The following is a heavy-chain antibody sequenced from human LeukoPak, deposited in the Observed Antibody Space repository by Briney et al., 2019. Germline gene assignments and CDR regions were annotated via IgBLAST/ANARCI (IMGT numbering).Heavy chain of an antibody. CDR3: AKDSGPCSGGSCYLIYYHYMDV. CDR2: ISGSGGTT. V-gene: IGHV3-23*01. J-gene: IGHJ6*03. CDR1: GFTFSSYA. Sequence: GGSLRLSCAASGFTFSSYAMSWVRQAPGKGLEWVSAISGSGGTTYYADSVKGRFTISRDNSKNTLYLQMNSLRAEDTAVYYCAKDSGPCSGGSCYLIYYHYMDVWGKGTTVTVSS. D-gene: IGHD2-15*01.